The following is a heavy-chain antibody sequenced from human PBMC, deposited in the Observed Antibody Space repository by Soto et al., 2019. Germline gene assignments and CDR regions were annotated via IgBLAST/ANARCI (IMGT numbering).Heavy chain of an antibody. CDR3: ATDLSPRYGDYYFDY. J-gene: IGHJ4*02. Sequence: GASVKVSCKVSGYTLAELSMHWVRQAPGKGLEWMGGFDPEDGETIYAQKFQGRVTMTEDTSTDTAYMELSSLRSEDTAVYYCATDLSPRYGDYYFDYWGQGTLVTVSS. CDR1: GYTLAELS. V-gene: IGHV1-24*01. D-gene: IGHD4-17*01. CDR2: FDPEDGET.